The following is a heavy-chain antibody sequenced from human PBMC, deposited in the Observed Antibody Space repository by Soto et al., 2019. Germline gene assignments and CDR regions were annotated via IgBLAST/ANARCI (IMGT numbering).Heavy chain of an antibody. Sequence: EVQLVESGGGLVQPGGSLRLSCAASGFSFSSTYMSWVRQAPGKGLEWVSVIYTGGTTYYAGSVRGRFTISRHNSNNTLYLQMNSLRPEDTAVYYCARDLRLVGFGEFDLWGRGALVTVSS. V-gene: IGHV3-53*04. D-gene: IGHD3-10*01. J-gene: IGHJ2*01. CDR1: GFSFSSTY. CDR3: ARDLRLVGFGEFDL. CDR2: IYTGGTT.